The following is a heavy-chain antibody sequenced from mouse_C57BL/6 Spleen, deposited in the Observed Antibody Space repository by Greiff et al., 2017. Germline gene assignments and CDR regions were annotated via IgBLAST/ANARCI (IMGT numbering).Heavy chain of an antibody. CDR1: GYTFTSYW. D-gene: IGHD1-1*01. CDR3: ARWGTTDNY. Sequence: QVQLQQSGAELVRPGSSVKLSCKASGYTFTSYWMHWVKQRPIQGLEWIGNIDPSDSETHYNQKFKDKATLTVDKSSSTDYMQLSSLTSEDSAVYYCARWGTTDNYWGQGTTLTVSS. J-gene: IGHJ2*01. V-gene: IGHV1-52*01. CDR2: IDPSDSET.